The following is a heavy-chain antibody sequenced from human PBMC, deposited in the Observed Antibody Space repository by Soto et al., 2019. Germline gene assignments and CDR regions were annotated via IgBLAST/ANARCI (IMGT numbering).Heavy chain of an antibody. J-gene: IGHJ4*02. CDR2: IKQDGSEK. V-gene: IGHV3-7*01. CDR3: ARSYYDYIWGIYPNPY. Sequence: EVQLVESGGGLVQRGGSLRLSCAASGFTFSGYWMTWVRQAPGKGLEWVANIKQDGSEKNYVDSVKGRFTISRDNAKNSLYLEMNSLRAEDTAVYYCARSYYDYIWGIYPNPYWGQGTLVTVSS. D-gene: IGHD3-16*02. CDR1: GFTFSGYW.